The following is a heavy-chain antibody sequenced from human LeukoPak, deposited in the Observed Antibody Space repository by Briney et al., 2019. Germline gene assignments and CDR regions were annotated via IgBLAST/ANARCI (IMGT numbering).Heavy chain of an antibody. Sequence: SETLSLTCTVSGASISAFHWTWFRQPAGKTLEWIGLIYSSGNTLLNPSLKTRVAMSLDLTKNQLSLRLTSLTAADTAMYYCARKDGDYWGQGTLVTVSS. V-gene: IGHV4-4*07. CDR3: ARKDGDY. CDR1: GASISAFH. CDR2: IYSSGNT. J-gene: IGHJ4*02.